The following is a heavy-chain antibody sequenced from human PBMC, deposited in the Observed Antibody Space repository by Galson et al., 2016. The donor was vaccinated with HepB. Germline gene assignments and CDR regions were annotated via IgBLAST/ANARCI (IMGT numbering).Heavy chain of an antibody. Sequence: SCKASGYTFTRHDFIWVRQATGQGLEWVGWMNPNSGNTDYAQTFQGRITMTRNTSISTGYMELSGLRFEDTAVYYCARVVFSIGRGRPSYYFDYWGQGTLVTVSS. V-gene: IGHV1-8*01. J-gene: IGHJ4*02. CDR1: GYTFTRHD. CDR3: ARVVFSIGRGRPSYYFDY. CDR2: MNPNSGNT. D-gene: IGHD3-10*01.